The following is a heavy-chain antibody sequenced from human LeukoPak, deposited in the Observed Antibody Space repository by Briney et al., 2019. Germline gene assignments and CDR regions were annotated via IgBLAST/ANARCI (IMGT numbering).Heavy chain of an antibody. D-gene: IGHD3-10*01. CDR1: GGSISLYY. CDR2: IFTSGIT. CDR3: ARESSGTYYNPLGYMDV. V-gene: IGHV4-4*07. J-gene: IGHJ6*03. Sequence: SETLSLTFTVSGGSISLYYWNWIRQPAGKGLEWIGRIFTSGITNYNPSLKSRVTMSVDTSKNQFSLNLSSVTAADTAVYYCARESSGTYYNPLGYMDVWGKGTTVTVSS.